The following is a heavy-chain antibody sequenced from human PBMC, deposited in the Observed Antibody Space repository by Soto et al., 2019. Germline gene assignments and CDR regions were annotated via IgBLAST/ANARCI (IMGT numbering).Heavy chain of an antibody. J-gene: IGHJ4*02. CDR2: ISSSGSTT. CDR1: GFTFSSYS. V-gene: IGHV3-48*02. Sequence: EVQLVESGGGLVQPGGSLRLSCAASGFTFSSYSMNWVRQAPGKGLEWVSYISSSGSTTFYADSVKGRFTVSRDNAKNSLYQQTNSLRDEDTAVYYCARAVVTAIVDYFAYWGQGTLVTVSS. CDR3: ARAVVTAIVDYFAY. D-gene: IGHD2-21*02.